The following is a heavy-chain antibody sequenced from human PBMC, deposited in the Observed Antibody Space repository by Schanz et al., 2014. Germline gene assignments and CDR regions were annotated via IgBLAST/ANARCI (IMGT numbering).Heavy chain of an antibody. CDR1: GFTFSSYG. V-gene: IGHV3-33*06. CDR2: VCYDGSKK. Sequence: QVQLVESGGGVVQPGRSLRLSCAASGFTFSSYGMHWVRQVPGKGLEWVAVVCYDGSKKYYADSVKGRFTSSRANSKNTMYLQMNSLRAEDTAVYYCVKDLQRELLGDDHYCGMDVWGQGTTVTVSS. J-gene: IGHJ6*02. CDR3: VKDLQRELLGDDHYCGMDV. D-gene: IGHD3-10*01.